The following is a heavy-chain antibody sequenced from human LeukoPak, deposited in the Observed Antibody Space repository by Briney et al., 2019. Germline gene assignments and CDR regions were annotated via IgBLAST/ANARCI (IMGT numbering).Heavy chain of an antibody. CDR3: ARVGYSNYGPLDY. V-gene: IGHV3-53*01. CDR1: GFTVSSNY. D-gene: IGHD4-11*01. CDR2: IYSGGST. J-gene: IGHJ4*02. Sequence: GGSLGLSCAASGFTVSSNYMSWVRQAPGKGLEWVSVIYSGGSTYYADSVKGRFTISRDNSKNTLYLQMNSLRAEDTAVYYCARVGYSNYGPLDYWGQGTLVTVSS.